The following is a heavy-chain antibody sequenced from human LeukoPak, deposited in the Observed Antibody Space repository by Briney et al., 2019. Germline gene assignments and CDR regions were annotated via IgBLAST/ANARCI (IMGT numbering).Heavy chain of an antibody. CDR2: ISSITSSYI. CDR3: AREDPNLGYCSSTSCSYFDY. CDR1: GFTFITYS. J-gene: IGHJ4*02. D-gene: IGHD2-2*01. Sequence: GGSLRLSCAASGFTFITYSMTWVRQAPGKGLEWASSISSITSSYIHYADSVKGRFTISRDNAKNSLYLQMNSLRAEDTAVYYCAREDPNLGYCSSTSCSYFDYWGQGTLVTVSS. V-gene: IGHV3-21*01.